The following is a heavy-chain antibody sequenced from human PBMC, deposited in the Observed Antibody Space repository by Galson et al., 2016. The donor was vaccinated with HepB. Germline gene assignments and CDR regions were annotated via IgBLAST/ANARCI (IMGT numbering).Heavy chain of an antibody. V-gene: IGHV4-59*01. CDR1: GDSIGRYY. CDR3: ARDIILASYPSAFYI. Sequence: SETLSLTCSVSGDSIGRYYWSWIRQSPGKGLEWIGYIYNSGKTDYNPSLKRPVTISVDTTKNHFSLRLTSVTAADTAQYYCARDIILASYPSAFYIWGPGTLVTVSS. D-gene: IGHD2-8*02. CDR2: IYNSGKT. J-gene: IGHJ3*02.